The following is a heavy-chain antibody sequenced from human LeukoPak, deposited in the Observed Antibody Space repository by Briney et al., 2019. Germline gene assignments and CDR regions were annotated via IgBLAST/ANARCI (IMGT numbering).Heavy chain of an antibody. V-gene: IGHV3-48*01. Sequence: GGSLRLSCAASGFTFSNYNMNWVRQPPGKGLQWVSYISSSSNTIYYADSVKGRFTISRDNAKISLFLQMNSLRAEDTAVYYCARDFAREFTIDYWGQGTLVTVSS. CDR1: GFTFSNYN. J-gene: IGHJ4*02. CDR3: ARDFAREFTIDY. CDR2: ISSSSNTI. D-gene: IGHD3-10*01.